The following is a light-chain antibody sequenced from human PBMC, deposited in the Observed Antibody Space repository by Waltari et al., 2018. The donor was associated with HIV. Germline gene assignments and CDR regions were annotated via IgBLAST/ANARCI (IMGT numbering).Light chain of an antibody. CDR2: QAS. J-gene: IGKJ1*01. V-gene: IGKV1-5*03. CDR3: HQYASFSGT. Sequence: DIRLTQSPSTLSASAGDRVAITCRAGQNVGAFLAWYQQKPGKPLKLLIFQASMLEGGVRQRFSGSVSGADFTLTINGLQSYDCSAYYCHQYASFSGTFGQGTKVEL. CDR1: QNVGAF.